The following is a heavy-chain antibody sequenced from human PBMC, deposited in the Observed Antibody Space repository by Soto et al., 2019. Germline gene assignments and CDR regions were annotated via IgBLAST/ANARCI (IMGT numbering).Heavy chain of an antibody. Sequence: EVQLVESGGGLVQPGGSIRLSCEASGFTFSNYGINWVRPAPGKGLEWVSHISSSSSTIYYAESVQGRFSISRDNAKNSRYLQVSSLRGEDTAVYYCGTSCITTVGSSAWGQGSLVTVSS. V-gene: IGHV3-48*01. CDR3: GTSCITTVGSSA. D-gene: IGHD1-1*01. J-gene: IGHJ4*02. CDR2: ISSSSSTI. CDR1: GFTFSNYG.